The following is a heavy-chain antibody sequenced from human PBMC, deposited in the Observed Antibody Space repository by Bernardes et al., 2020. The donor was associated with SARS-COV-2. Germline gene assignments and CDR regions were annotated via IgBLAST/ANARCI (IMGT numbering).Heavy chain of an antibody. CDR3: ARAVAGTPRVDF. Sequence: SGPTLVKPTQTLTLTCTFSGFSLSTNGVGVGWIRQPPGKALGWLALIYWNDDKRYSPSLESRVTITKDTSKNQVVLTMTNVDPVDTATYYCARAVAGTPRVDFWGQGILVIVSS. D-gene: IGHD6-19*01. V-gene: IGHV2-5*01. CDR2: IYWNDDK. CDR1: GFSLSTNGVG. J-gene: IGHJ4*02.